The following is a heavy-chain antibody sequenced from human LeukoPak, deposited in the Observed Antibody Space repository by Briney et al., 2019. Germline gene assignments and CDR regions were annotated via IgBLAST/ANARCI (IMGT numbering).Heavy chain of an antibody. Sequence: PGGSLRLSCAASGFTFSSYGMHWVRQAPGKGLEWVAVISYDGSNKYYADSVKGRFTISRDNSKNTLYLQMNSLRAEDTAVYYCAKEFGGEKPGWLPAYWGQGTLVTVSS. V-gene: IGHV3-30*18. D-gene: IGHD3-16*01. CDR1: GFTFSSYG. CDR3: AKEFGGEKPGWLPAY. CDR2: ISYDGSNK. J-gene: IGHJ4*02.